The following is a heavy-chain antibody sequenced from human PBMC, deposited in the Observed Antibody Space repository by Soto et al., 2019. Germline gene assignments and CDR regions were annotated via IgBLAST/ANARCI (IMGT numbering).Heavy chain of an antibody. J-gene: IGHJ6*02. Sequence: QVQLVQSGAEVKKPGSSVKVSCKASGGTFSTSAISWVRQAPGQGLEWVGGIMPVFATPDYAQKFQGRVTISADESTTTAYLELTSLRTDDTAVYYCARDKDRQQLGGNYYYYILDVWGQGTAIIVSS. CDR2: IMPVFATP. D-gene: IGHD3-3*02. CDR1: GGTFSTSA. CDR3: ARDKDRQQLGGNYYYYILDV. V-gene: IGHV1-69*12.